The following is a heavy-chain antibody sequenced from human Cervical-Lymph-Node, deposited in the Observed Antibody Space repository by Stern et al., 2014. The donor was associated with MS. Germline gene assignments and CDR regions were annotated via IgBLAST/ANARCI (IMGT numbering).Heavy chain of an antibody. J-gene: IGHJ4*02. CDR3: AHTLGSLADY. D-gene: IGHD5-12*01. V-gene: IGHV2-5*02. Sequence: QVTLRESGPALVKPTQTLTLTCTFSGFSLSAGGVGVGWIRQPPGKAPEWLAVIYWDDDKRYRPSQKTRLTIPKDTSKNQVVLTMTNMDPVDTATYFCAHTLGSLADYWGQGVLVTVSS. CDR2: IYWDDDK. CDR1: GFSLSAGGVG.